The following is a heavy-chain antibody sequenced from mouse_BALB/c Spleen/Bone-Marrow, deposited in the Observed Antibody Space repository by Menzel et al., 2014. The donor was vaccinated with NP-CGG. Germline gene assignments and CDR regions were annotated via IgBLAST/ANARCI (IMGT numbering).Heavy chain of an antibody. D-gene: IGHD4-1*02. CDR3: AKLNWVYAMDY. CDR2: IWGGGST. Sequence: VHLVESGPGLVAPSQSLSITCTVSGFSLXDYGVTWIRQPPGKGLEWLGIIWGGGSTFYNSSLRSRLNVSKDNSKSQVFLKMNSLQADDTAMYYCAKLNWVYAMDYWGQGTSVTVSS. J-gene: IGHJ4*01. V-gene: IGHV2-6-5*01. CDR1: GFSLXDYG.